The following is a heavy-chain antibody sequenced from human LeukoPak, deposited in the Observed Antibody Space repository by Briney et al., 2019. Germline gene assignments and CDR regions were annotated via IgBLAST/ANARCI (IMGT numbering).Heavy chain of an antibody. V-gene: IGHV4-39*01. CDR3: ARRGRHSQFDY. Sequence: SETLSLTCTVSGGSISSSSYYWGWIRQPPGKGLEYIGSIYYSGTTYYNPSLKSRVTISVDTSKNQFSLKLSSVTAADTAVYYCARRGRHSQFDYWGQGTLVTVSS. CDR1: GGSISSSSYY. D-gene: IGHD2-15*01. J-gene: IGHJ4*02. CDR2: IYYSGTT.